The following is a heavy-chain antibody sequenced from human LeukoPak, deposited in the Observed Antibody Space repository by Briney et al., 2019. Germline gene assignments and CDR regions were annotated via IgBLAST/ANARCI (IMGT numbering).Heavy chain of an antibody. CDR1: GGSFSGYY. CDR2: INHSGST. Sequence: PSETLSLTCAVYGGSFSGYYWSWIRQPPGKGLEWIGEINHSGSTNYNPSLKSRVTISVDTSKNQFSLKLSSVTAADTAVYYCARGTPSQLDFDYWGQGTLVTVSS. D-gene: IGHD6-6*01. J-gene: IGHJ4*02. CDR3: ARGTPSQLDFDY. V-gene: IGHV4-34*01.